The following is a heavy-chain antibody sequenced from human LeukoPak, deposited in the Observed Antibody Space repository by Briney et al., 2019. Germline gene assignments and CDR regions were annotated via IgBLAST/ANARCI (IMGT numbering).Heavy chain of an antibody. CDR2: INHSGST. V-gene: IGHV4-34*08. J-gene: IGHJ4*02. CDR3: ALRRSGTYYFDY. CDR1: GFTFSSYA. D-gene: IGHD2-15*01. Sequence: GSLRLSCAASGFTFSSYAMSWVRQAPGKGLEWIGEINHSGSTNYNPSLKSRVTISVDTSKNQFSLKLSSVTAADTAVYYCALRRSGTYYFDYWGQGTLVTVSS.